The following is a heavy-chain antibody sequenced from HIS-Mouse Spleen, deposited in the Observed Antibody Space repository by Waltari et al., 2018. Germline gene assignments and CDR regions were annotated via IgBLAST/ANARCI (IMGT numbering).Heavy chain of an antibody. D-gene: IGHD6-13*01. CDR3: AREIPYSSSWYDWYFDL. CDR2: MYSSGRS. Sequence: QLQLQESGPGLVKPSETLSLTCTVSGGSISSSSYYWGWLRQPPGKGLEWIGSMYSSGRSCYSPSLKSRVTISVDTSKNQFSLKLSSVTAADTAVYYCAREIPYSSSWYDWYFDLWGRGTLVTVSS. CDR1: GGSISSSSYY. V-gene: IGHV4-39*07. J-gene: IGHJ2*01.